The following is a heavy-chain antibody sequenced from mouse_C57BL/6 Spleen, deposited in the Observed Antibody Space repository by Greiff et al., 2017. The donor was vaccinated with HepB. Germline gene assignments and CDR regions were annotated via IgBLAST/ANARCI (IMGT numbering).Heavy chain of an antibody. J-gene: IGHJ2*01. D-gene: IGHD2-2*01. Sequence: EVQVVESGGDLVKPGGSLKLSCAASGFTFSSYGMSWVRQTPDKRLEWVATISSGGSYTYYPDSVKGRFTISRDNAKNTLYLQMSSLKSDDTAMYYCARHGTMVTTGYYFDYWGQGTTLTVSS. V-gene: IGHV5-6*01. CDR2: ISSGGSYT. CDR3: ARHGTMVTTGYYFDY. CDR1: GFTFSSYG.